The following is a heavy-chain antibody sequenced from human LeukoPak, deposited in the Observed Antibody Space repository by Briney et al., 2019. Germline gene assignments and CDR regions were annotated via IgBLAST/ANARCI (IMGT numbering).Heavy chain of an antibody. J-gene: IGHJ3*02. CDR2: IIPIFGTA. D-gene: IGHD1-26*01. CDR1: GGTFSSYA. V-gene: IGHV1-69*05. Sequence: SVKVSCKASGGTFSSYAISWVRQAPGQGLEWMGGIIPIFGTANYAQKFQGRVTMTRDMSTSTVYMELSSLRSEDTAVYYCARDLRVGATIFAFDIWGQGTMVTVSS. CDR3: ARDLRVGATIFAFDI.